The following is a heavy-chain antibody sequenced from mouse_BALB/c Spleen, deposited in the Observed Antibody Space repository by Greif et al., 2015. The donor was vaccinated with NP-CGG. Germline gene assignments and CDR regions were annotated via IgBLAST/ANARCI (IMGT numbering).Heavy chain of an antibody. V-gene: IGHV14-3*02. CDR1: GFNIKDTY. Sequence: EVMLVESGAELVKPGASVKLSCTASGFNIKDTYMHWVKQRPEQGLEWIGRIDPANGNTKYDPKFQGKATITADTSSNTAYLQLSSLTSEDTAVYYCARRYGSSGGYYAMDYWGQGTSVTVSS. D-gene: IGHD1-1*01. CDR2: IDPANGNT. CDR3: ARRYGSSGGYYAMDY. J-gene: IGHJ4*01.